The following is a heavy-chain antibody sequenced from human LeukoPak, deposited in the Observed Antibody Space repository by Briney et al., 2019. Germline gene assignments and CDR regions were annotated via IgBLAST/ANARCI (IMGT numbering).Heavy chain of an antibody. J-gene: IGHJ4*02. CDR1: GFTFSSYS. V-gene: IGHV3-30*02. CDR2: IRYDGNIK. CDR3: AKPTSLKDANYGLTVTNF. Sequence: GGSLRLSCAASGFTFSSYSMNWVRQAPGKGLEWVTFIRYDGNIKYYADSVKGRFTISRDNSRNTLDLQMNSPRVEDTAVYYCAKPTSLKDANYGLTVTNFWGQGILVTVSS. D-gene: IGHD3-10*01.